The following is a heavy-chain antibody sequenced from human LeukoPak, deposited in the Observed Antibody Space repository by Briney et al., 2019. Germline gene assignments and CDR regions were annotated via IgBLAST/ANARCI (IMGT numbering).Heavy chain of an antibody. D-gene: IGHD2-2*01. CDR2: IYSGGST. Sequence: GGSLRLSCAASGFTVSSNDMSWVRQAPGKGLECISVIYSGGSTDYADSVKGRLTISRDNSKNTLYLQMNSLRAEDTAVYYCAKESLRVVPSATFDYWGQGTLVTVSS. CDR1: GFTVSSND. V-gene: IGHV3-53*01. J-gene: IGHJ4*02. CDR3: AKESLRVVPSATFDY.